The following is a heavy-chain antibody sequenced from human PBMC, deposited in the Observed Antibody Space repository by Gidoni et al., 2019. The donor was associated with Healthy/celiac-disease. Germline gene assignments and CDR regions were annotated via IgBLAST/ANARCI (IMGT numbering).Heavy chain of an antibody. CDR2: INHSGST. J-gene: IGHJ4*02. CDR1: GGSVSGYY. V-gene: IGHV4-34*01. D-gene: IGHD3-10*01. Sequence: QVQLQQWGAGLLKPSETLSLTCAVYGGSVSGYYWSWNRQPPGKGLEWIGEINHSGSTNYNPSLKSRVTISVDTSKNQFSLKLSSVTAADTAVYYCASRYGSGSYYVDYWGQGTLVTVSS. CDR3: ASRYGSGSYYVDY.